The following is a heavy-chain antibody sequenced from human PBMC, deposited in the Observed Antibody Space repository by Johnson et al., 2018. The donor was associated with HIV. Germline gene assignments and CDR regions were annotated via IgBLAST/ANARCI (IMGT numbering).Heavy chain of an antibody. Sequence: QVQLVELGGGLVQPGGSPRLSCAASGFTFSDYYMSWIRQAPGQGLAWVSYIRSSSSTIYYAASVKGRVTISRDNAKNSLYRQMNSLRAEDTAVHDCARVRWEVHSVDAFDIWGQGTMVTVSS. D-gene: IGHD1-26*01. J-gene: IGHJ3*02. V-gene: IGHV3-11*04. CDR3: ARVRWEVHSVDAFDI. CDR2: IRSSSSTI. CDR1: GFTFSDYY.